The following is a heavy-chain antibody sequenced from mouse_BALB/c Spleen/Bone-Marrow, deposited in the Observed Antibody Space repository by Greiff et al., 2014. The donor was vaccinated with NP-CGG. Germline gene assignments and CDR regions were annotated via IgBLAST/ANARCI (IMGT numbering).Heavy chain of an antibody. CDR1: GFSLTSYG. V-gene: IGHV2-9*02. Sequence: QVQLQQSGPGLVAPSQSLSITCTVSGFSLTSYGVHWVRQPPGKGLEWLGVIWAGGSTNYNSALMSRLSISKDKSKSQVFLKMNSLQTEDEAMDYCSRITTATGDMDYWGQGTSVTVSS. CDR2: IWAGGST. CDR3: SRITTATGDMDY. J-gene: IGHJ4*01. D-gene: IGHD1-2*01.